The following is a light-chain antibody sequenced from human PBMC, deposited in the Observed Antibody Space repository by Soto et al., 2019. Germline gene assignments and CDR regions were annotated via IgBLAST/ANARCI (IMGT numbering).Light chain of an antibody. Sequence: QSALTQPASVSGSPGQSITISCTGTSSDIGGYNYVSWYQQYPGKAPKLMIYEVSNRPSGVSYRFSGSKSGNTASLTISGLQAEDEADYYCSSYTRTYTYVFGIGTKVTV. V-gene: IGLV2-14*01. J-gene: IGLJ1*01. CDR3: SSYTRTYTYV. CDR1: SSDIGGYNY. CDR2: EVS.